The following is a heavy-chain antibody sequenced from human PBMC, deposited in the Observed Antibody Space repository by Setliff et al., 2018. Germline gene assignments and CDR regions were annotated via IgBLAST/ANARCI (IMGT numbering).Heavy chain of an antibody. J-gene: IGHJ3*02. D-gene: IGHD6-6*01. CDR3: ARGFPPLYSSSFSDAFDI. CDR2: ISAYNGNT. CDR1: GYTFTSYG. V-gene: IGHV1-18*01. Sequence: ASVKVSCKASGYTFTSYGISWVRQAPGQGLEWMGWISAYNGNTNYAQKLQGRVTMTTDTSTSTAYMELRSLRSDDTAVYYCARGFPPLYSSSFSDAFDIWGQGTMVT.